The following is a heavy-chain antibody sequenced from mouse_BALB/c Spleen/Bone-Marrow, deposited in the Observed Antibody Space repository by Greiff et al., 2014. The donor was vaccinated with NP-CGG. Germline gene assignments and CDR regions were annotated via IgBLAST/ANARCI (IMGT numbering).Heavy chain of an antibody. V-gene: IGHV1S135*01. CDR3: GLNSLLRPFAY. CDR2: IDPYNGST. J-gene: IGHJ3*01. Sequence: EVQLQESGPELVKPGASVKVSCKASGYSFTDYNMYWVKQSHGKSLEWIGYIDPYNGSTSYNQKFKGKATLTVDKSSSTAFMHLNSLTSEDSAVYYCGLNSLLRPFAYWGQGTLVTVSA. CDR1: GYSFTDYN. D-gene: IGHD1-2*01.